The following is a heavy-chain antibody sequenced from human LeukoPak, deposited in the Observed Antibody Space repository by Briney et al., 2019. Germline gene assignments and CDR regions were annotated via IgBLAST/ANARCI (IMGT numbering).Heavy chain of an antibody. J-gene: IGHJ6*03. D-gene: IGHD2-2*02. Sequence: GGSLRLSCAASGFTFSSYSMNWVRQAPGKGLEWVSSISSSSSYIYYADSVKGRFTISRDNAKNSLYLQMNSLRAEDTAVYYCAREGLPDIVVVPAAIEHYYYMDVWGKGTTVTVSS. CDR1: GFTFSSYS. CDR3: AREGLPDIVVVPAAIEHYYYMDV. V-gene: IGHV3-21*01. CDR2: ISSSSSYI.